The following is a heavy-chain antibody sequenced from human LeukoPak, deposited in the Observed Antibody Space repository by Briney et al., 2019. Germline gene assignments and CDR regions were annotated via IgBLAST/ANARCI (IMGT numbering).Heavy chain of an antibody. CDR2: ISAYNGNT. J-gene: IGHJ4*02. Sequence: ASVKVSCKASGYTFTSYGISWVRQAPGQGLEWMGWISAYNGNTNYAQKLQGRVTMTTDTSTSTAYMELRSLRSDDTAVYYCARGAGIVVVPAAIRPHFVFYFDYWGQGTLVTVSS. CDR1: GYTFTSYG. CDR3: ARGAGIVVVPAAIRPHFVFYFDY. D-gene: IGHD2-2*02. V-gene: IGHV1-18*01.